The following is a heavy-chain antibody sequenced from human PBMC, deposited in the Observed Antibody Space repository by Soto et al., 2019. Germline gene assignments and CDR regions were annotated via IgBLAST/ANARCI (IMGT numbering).Heavy chain of an antibody. CDR1: GFTFSNYA. Sequence: GGSLRLSCAASGFTFSNYAMHLVRQAPGKGLEYVSAISSNGGSTYYANSVKGRFTISRDNSKNTLYLQMNSLKTEDTAVYYCTTDPVTMIVVVPSSGWGQGTLVTVSS. CDR3: TTDPVTMIVVVPSSG. CDR2: ISSNGGST. J-gene: IGHJ4*02. V-gene: IGHV3-64*01. D-gene: IGHD3-22*01.